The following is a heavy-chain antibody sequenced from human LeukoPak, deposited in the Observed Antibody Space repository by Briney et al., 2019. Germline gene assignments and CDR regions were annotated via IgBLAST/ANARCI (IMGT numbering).Heavy chain of an antibody. Sequence: GASVKVSCKASGYRFTGYYVHWVRLAPGQGLEWMGWINPDSGGTNFAQRFQGRATLTRDTSISTAYMELSRLTSDDTAVYYCARDAISRGIIDYWGQGTLVTVSS. CDR2: INPDSGGT. D-gene: IGHD3-10*01. CDR1: GYRFTGYY. V-gene: IGHV1-2*02. J-gene: IGHJ4*02. CDR3: ARDAISRGIIDY.